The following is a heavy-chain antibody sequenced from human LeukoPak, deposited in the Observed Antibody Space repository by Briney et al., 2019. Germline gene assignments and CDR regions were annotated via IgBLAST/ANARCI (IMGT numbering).Heavy chain of an antibody. D-gene: IGHD3-3*01. CDR3: AREITIFGVGDAFDI. V-gene: IGHV3-30*06. CDR1: GFTFSSYG. CDR2: ISYDGSNK. J-gene: IGHJ3*02. Sequence: SGGSLRLSCAASGFTFSSYGMHWVRQAPGKGLEWVAVISYDGSNKYYADSVKGRFTISRDNSKNTLYLQMNSLRAEDTAVYYCAREITIFGVGDAFDIWGQGTMVTVSS.